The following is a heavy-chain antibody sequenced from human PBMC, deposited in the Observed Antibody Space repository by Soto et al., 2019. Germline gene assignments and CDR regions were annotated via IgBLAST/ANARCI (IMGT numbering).Heavy chain of an antibody. V-gene: IGHV4-39*01. D-gene: IGHD6-19*01. CDR2: IYYAGAT. CDR1: GASISSISYY. J-gene: IGHJ4*02. CDR3: ARHVYGSGWYPYYFDY. Sequence: NPSETLSLTCTVSGASISSISYYWGWIRQPPGKGLEWIGSIYYAGATYHNPSLKSRVTTSVDPSKNQFSLKLSSVTAADTAVYYCARHVYGSGWYPYYFDYWGQGTWGTVSS.